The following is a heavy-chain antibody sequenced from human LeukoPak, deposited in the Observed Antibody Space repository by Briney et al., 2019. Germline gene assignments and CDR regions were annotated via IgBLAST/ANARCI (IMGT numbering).Heavy chain of an antibody. CDR1: GFTFSSYT. V-gene: IGHV3-21*01. J-gene: IGHJ6*02. D-gene: IGHD3-3*01. CDR2: ISGSSSYI. Sequence: GGSLRLSCAASGFTFSSYTMHWIRQAPGKGLEWVSSISGSSSYIYYADSVKGRFTISRDNAKNSLYLQMNSLRAEDTAVYYCARDSNVLRFLEWASVDYYYYGMDVWGQGTTVTVSS. CDR3: ARDSNVLRFLEWASVDYYYYGMDV.